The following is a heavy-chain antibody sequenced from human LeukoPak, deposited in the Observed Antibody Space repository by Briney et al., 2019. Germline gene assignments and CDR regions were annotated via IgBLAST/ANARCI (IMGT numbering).Heavy chain of an antibody. CDR3: ARDGAAYLAFDL. CDR2: IYYSGST. D-gene: IGHD3-16*01. V-gene: IGHV4-59*12. CDR1: GGSISSYY. J-gene: IGHJ3*01. Sequence: SETLSLTCTVSGGSISSYYWSWIRQPPGKGLEWIGSIYYSGSTYYNPSLKSRVTISVDTSKNQFSLKLSSVTAADTAVYFCARDGAAYLAFDLWGQGTMVTVSS.